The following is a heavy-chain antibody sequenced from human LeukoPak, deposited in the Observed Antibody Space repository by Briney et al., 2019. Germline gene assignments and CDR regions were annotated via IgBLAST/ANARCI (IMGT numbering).Heavy chain of an antibody. J-gene: IGHJ3*02. Sequence: KSSETLSLTCTVSGGSISSSSYYWGWTRQPPGKGLEWIGSIYHSGSTYYNPSLKSRVTISVDTSKNQFSLKLSSVTAADTAVYYCARDRGGLDAFDIWGQGTMVTVSS. D-gene: IGHD3-10*01. V-gene: IGHV4-39*07. CDR2: IYHSGST. CDR3: ARDRGGLDAFDI. CDR1: GGSISSSSYY.